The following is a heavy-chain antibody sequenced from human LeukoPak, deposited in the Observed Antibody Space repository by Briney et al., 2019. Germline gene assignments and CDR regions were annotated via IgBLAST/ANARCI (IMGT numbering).Heavy chain of an antibody. CDR2: IIPIFGTA. J-gene: IGHJ4*02. CDR1: GGTFSSYA. V-gene: IGHV1-69*05. Sequence: SVKVSCKASGGTFSSYAISWVRQAPGQGLEWMGRIIPIFGTANYAQKFQGRVTITTDESTSTAYMELSSLRSEDTAAYYCARGPFQQWLVHYWGQGTLVTVSP. CDR3: ARGPFQQWLVHY. D-gene: IGHD6-19*01.